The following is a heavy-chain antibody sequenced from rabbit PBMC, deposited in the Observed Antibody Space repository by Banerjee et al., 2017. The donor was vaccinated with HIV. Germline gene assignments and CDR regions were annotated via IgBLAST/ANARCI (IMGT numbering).Heavy chain of an antibody. CDR3: ARDLAGVIGWNFDL. Sequence: QEHLEESGGGLVKPGGTLTLTCKASGFDFSSNAMCWVRQAPGKGLEWIACINTSSGNTVYATWAKGRFTISRTSSTTVALQMTSLTAADTATYFCARDLAGVIGWNFDLWGQGTLVTVS. CDR1: GFDFSSNA. CDR2: INTSSGNT. D-gene: IGHD4-1*01. J-gene: IGHJ4*01. V-gene: IGHV1S45*01.